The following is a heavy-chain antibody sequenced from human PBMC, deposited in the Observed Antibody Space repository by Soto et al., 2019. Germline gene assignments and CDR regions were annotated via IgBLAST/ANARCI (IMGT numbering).Heavy chain of an antibody. CDR1: GFTFSSYA. J-gene: IGHJ5*02. CDR3: AKDRWMGWFNWFDP. V-gene: IGHV3-23*01. CDR2: ISGSGGST. D-gene: IGHD3-10*01. Sequence: GGSLRLSCSASGFTFSSYAMSWVRQAPGKGLEWVSAISGSGGSTYYADSVKGRFTISRDNSKNTLYLQMNSLRAEDTAVYYCAKDRWMGWFNWFDPWGQGTLVTVSS.